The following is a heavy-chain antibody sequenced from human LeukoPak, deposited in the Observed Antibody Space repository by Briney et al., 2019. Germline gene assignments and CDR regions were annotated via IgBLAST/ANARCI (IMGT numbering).Heavy chain of an antibody. CDR3: ARVKGRLFDY. CDR2: MNSNSGNT. CDR1: GYTFTSYD. J-gene: IGHJ4*02. V-gene: IGHV1-8*02. Sequence: GASVKVSCKASGYTFTSYDINWVRQATGQGLEWMGWMNSNSGNTGYAQKFQGRVTMTRDTSTSTVYMELSSLRSEDTAVYYCARVKGRLFDYWGQGTLVTVSS.